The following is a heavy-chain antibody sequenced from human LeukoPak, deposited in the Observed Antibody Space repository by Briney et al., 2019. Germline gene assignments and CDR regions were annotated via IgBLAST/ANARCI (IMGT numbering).Heavy chain of an antibody. CDR3: ARELPREVTLDY. CDR1: EFNFFSYG. Sequence: GGSLRLSCVASEFNFFSYGMQWVRQAPGKGLVWVSRIFTDGSTTSYADYVKGRFTSSRDNAKNTLYLEMKSLRVEDTAVYYCARELPREVTLDYWGQGTLVTVSP. D-gene: IGHD2-21*02. J-gene: IGHJ4*01. CDR2: IFTDGSTT. V-gene: IGHV3-74*01.